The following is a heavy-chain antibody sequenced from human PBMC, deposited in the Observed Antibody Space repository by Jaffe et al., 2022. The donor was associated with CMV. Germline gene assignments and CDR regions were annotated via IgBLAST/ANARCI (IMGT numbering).Heavy chain of an antibody. CDR3: ARWGGQQPHHFDY. D-gene: IGHD6-13*01. J-gene: IGHJ4*02. Sequence: QVQLQESGPGLVKPSETLSLTCSVSGGSISTYYWSWIRQPPGKGLEWIGYMYNSGSTNYNPSLKSRVTISVDTSKNQFSLKLRSVTAADTALYYCARWGGQQPHHFDYWGQGALVTVSS. CDR2: MYNSGST. V-gene: IGHV4-59*08. CDR1: GGSISTYY.